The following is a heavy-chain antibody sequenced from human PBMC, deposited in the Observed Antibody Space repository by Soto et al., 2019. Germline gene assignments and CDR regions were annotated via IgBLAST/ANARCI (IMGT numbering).Heavy chain of an antibody. CDR1: GFTFDDYA. CDR2: ISWNSGSI. V-gene: IGHV3-9*01. Sequence: GGSLRLSCAASGFTFDDYAMHWVRQAPGKGLEWVSGISWNSGSIGYADSVKGRFTISRDNAKNSLYQQMNSLRAEDTALYYCAKDRSQAVVPAAIGYYDGMDVWGQGTTVTVSS. CDR3: AKDRSQAVVPAAIGYYDGMDV. J-gene: IGHJ6*02. D-gene: IGHD2-2*02.